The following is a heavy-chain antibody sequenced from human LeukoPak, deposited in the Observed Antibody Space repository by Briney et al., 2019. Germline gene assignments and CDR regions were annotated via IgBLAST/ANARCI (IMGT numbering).Heavy chain of an antibody. V-gene: IGHV4-39*01. J-gene: IGHJ4*02. CDR2: MYYSGNT. D-gene: IGHD5-24*01. CDR3: VRQIERDGYDC. Sequence: PSETLSLTCTVSGGSISTYSYYWGWIRQPPGKGLEWIGSMYYSGNTYYNPSLKSRVTMSADTSKKQFSLNLSSVTAADTAVYYCVRQIERDGYDCWGQGTLVTVSS. CDR1: GGSISTYSYY.